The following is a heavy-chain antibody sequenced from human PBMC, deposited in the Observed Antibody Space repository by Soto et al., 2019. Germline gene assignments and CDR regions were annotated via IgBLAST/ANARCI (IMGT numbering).Heavy chain of an antibody. CDR1: GGSISSGDYY. D-gene: IGHD6-13*01. V-gene: IGHV4-30-4*01. CDR3: ARDRGSSWMYKWFDP. CDR2: IFYSGNT. J-gene: IGHJ5*02. Sequence: PSETLSLTCTVSGGSISSGDYYWSWIRQPPGKGLEWIGYIFYSGNTYYNPSLKSRVSISVDTSKNQFSLKLSSVTAADTAVHYCARDRGSSWMYKWFDPWGQGTLVTVSS.